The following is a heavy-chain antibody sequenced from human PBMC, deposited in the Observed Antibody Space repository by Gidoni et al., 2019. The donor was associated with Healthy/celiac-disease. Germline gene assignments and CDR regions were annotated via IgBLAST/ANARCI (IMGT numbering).Heavy chain of an antibody. Sequence: QVQLVESGGGVVQPGRSLRLSCAASGLTFSSYAMHWVRQAPGKGLEWVAVISYDGSNKYYADSVKGRFTISRDNSKNTLYLQMNSLRAEDTAVYYCARDGGYYDSSGYYYLFDYWGQGTLVTVSS. V-gene: IGHV3-30-3*01. CDR3: ARDGGYYDSSGYYYLFDY. CDR1: GLTFSSYA. J-gene: IGHJ4*02. CDR2: ISYDGSNK. D-gene: IGHD3-22*01.